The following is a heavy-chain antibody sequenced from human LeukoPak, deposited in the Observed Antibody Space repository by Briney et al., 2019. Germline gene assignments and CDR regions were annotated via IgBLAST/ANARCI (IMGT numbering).Heavy chain of an antibody. D-gene: IGHD3-10*01. CDR3: ARWGSLWFGELYPYYFDY. CDR1: GYSFTSYW. CDR2: IYPDDSDT. V-gene: IGHV5-51*01. J-gene: IGHJ4*02. Sequence: GESLKISCKGSGYSFTSYWIGWVRQMPGKGLEWMGIIYPDDSDTRYSPSFQGQVTISADKSISTAYLQWSSLKASDTAMYYCARWGSLWFGELYPYYFDYWGQGTLVTVSS.